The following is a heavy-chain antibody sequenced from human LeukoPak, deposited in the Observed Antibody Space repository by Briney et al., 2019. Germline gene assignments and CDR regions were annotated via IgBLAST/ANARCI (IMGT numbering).Heavy chain of an antibody. V-gene: IGHV1-46*01. CDR3: VREKSGGTYDY. J-gene: IGHJ4*02. CDR2: IRPGDTRT. CDR1: GYTFTAYY. D-gene: IGHD3-16*01. Sequence: ASVNVSCKASGYTFTAYYIQWVRQAPGQGLEWMGTIRPGDTRTTYPQKFQGRVTMTWDMSTTTGYMELSSLRSEDTAVYYCVREKSGGTYDYWGQGTLVTVSS.